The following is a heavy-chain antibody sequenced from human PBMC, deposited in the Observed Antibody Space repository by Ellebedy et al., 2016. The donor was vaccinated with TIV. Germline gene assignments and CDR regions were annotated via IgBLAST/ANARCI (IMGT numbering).Heavy chain of an antibody. CDR3: ARDGADYYDSSGYYFGRSRGAYFDY. CDR2: IWYDGSNK. J-gene: IGHJ4*02. Sequence: GESLKISCAASGFTFSSYGMHWVRQAPGKGLEWVAGIWYDGSNKYYADSVKGRFTISRDNSKNTLYLQMNSLRAEDTAVYYCARDGADYYDSSGYYFGRSRGAYFDYWGQGTLVTVSS. V-gene: IGHV3-33*01. CDR1: GFTFSSYG. D-gene: IGHD3-22*01.